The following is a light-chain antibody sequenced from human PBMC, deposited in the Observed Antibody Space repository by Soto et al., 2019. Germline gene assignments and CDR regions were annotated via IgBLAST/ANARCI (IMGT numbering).Light chain of an antibody. Sequence: RSTLSENVGDRVTITCRAGQSISSWLAWYQQKPGKAPKLLIYKASSLESGVPSRFSGSGSGTEFTLTISSLQPDDFATYYCQQYNSYLVTFGGGTKV. J-gene: IGKJ4*01. CDR3: QQYNSYLVT. CDR2: KAS. V-gene: IGKV1-5*03. CDR1: QSISSW.